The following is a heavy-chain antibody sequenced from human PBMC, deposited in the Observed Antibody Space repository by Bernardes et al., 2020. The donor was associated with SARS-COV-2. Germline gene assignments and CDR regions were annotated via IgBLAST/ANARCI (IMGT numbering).Heavy chain of an antibody. CDR1: GYTLTGYF. CDR2: LNPSTGGT. Sequence: AAVKVSCKASGYTLTGYFIHWVRQAPGQRREWMGWLNPSTGGTNYVQKFQGRVTMTRDTSITTAYMELGRLGSDDTAIYFCARTRTTISTAGIPVDYWGQGILVTVSS. CDR3: ARTRTTISTAGIPVDY. D-gene: IGHD6-13*01. V-gene: IGHV1-2*02. J-gene: IGHJ4*02.